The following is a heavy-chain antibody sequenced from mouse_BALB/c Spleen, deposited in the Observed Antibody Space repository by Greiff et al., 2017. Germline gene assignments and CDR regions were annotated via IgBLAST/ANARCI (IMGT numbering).Heavy chain of an antibody. V-gene: IGHV5-6*02. J-gene: IGHJ2*01. D-gene: IGHD1-2*01. CDR2: ISSGGSYT. CDR1: GFTFSSYG. CDR3: ARLPATGFDY. Sequence: EVMLVESGGDLVKPGGSLKLSCAASGFTFSSYGMSWVRQTPDKRLEWVATISSGGSYTYYPDSVKGRFTISRDNAKNTLYLQMSSLKSEDTAMYYCARLPATGFDYWGQGTTLTVSS.